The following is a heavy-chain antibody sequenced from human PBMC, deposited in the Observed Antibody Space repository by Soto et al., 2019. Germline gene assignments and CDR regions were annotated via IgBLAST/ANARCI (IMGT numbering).Heavy chain of an antibody. D-gene: IGHD3-10*01. CDR2: IIPVFGTT. V-gene: IGHV1-69*18. CDR3: ARDGGFGELKY. CDR1: GDTFSGYP. J-gene: IGHJ4*02. Sequence: QVQLVQSGAELKKPGSSVKVSCKASGDTFSGYPINWVRQAPGEGLKWMGRIIPVFGTTNDAQGFEGRVTFTADESTNTAYMELRGLLSEDTAVYYCARDGGFGELKYWGPGTLVTVSS.